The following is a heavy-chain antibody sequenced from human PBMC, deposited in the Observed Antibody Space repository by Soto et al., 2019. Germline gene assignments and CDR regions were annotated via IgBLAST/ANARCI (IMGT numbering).Heavy chain of an antibody. CDR2: VYHTGRT. V-gene: IGHV4-61*01. D-gene: IGHD3-3*01. Sequence: EKLRLTCTVSGGSFKSGSYSWSWIRQPPGKGLEWIGYVYHTGRTSYNPSLKSRVSISMDTSKNQFSLNLDSVTAADTAVYFCPRDFAYFDFRGQGILVTPSS. CDR1: GGSFKSGSYS. CDR3: PRDFAYFDF. J-gene: IGHJ4*02.